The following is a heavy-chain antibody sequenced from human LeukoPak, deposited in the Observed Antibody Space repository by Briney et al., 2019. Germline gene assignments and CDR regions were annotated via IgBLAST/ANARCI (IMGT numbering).Heavy chain of an antibody. D-gene: IGHD3-9*01. CDR1: GFTFSSYA. CDR2: ISYDGSNK. Sequence: GGSLRLSCAASGFTFSSYAMHWVRQAPGKGLEWVAVISYDGSNKYYADSVKGRFTISRDNSKNTLYLQMNSLRAEDTAVYYCAREGLRYFDWLYSYYFDYWGQGTLSPSPQ. J-gene: IGHJ4*02. CDR3: AREGLRYFDWLYSYYFDY. V-gene: IGHV3-30-3*01.